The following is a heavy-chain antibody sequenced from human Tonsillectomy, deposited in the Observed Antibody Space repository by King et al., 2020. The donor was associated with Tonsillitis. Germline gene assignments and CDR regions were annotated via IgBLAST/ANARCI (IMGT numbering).Heavy chain of an antibody. Sequence: LQLQESGPGLVKPSQTLSLTCTVSGGSISSGSYYWSWIRQPAGKGLEWIGRIYTSGSTNYNPSLKSRVTISVDTSKNQFSLKLSSVTAADTAGYYCARGSPETYCSSTSCFANPWFDPWGQGTLVTVSS. J-gene: IGHJ5*02. V-gene: IGHV4-61*02. D-gene: IGHD2-2*01. CDR3: ARGSPETYCSSTSCFANPWFDP. CDR1: GGSISSGSYY. CDR2: IYTSGST.